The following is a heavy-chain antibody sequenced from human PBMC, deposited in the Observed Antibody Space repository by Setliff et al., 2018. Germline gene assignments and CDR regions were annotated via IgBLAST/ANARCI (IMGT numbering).Heavy chain of an antibody. V-gene: IGHV3-73*01. CDR1: GFTFSTYS. CDR2: IRSRPDNYAT. CDR3: TRQASPHPDSSGYYYDLRFYYYMDV. Sequence: GSLRLSCAASGFTFSTYSLIWVRQASGKGLEWVGRIRSRPDNYATAYAASVKGRFTISRDDSKKTAYLQMNSLKTEDTAVYYCTRQASPHPDSSGYYYDLRFYYYMDVWGKGTTVTVSS. J-gene: IGHJ6*03. D-gene: IGHD3-22*01.